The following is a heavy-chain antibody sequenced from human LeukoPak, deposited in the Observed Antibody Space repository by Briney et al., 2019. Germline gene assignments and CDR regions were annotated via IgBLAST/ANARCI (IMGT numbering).Heavy chain of an antibody. D-gene: IGHD1-26*01. V-gene: IGHV1-2*02. CDR2: INLNGGGT. J-gene: IGHJ4*02. CDR3: ARDSYSGSYYY. Sequence: GASVKVSCKSSGYTFTGYYMHWVRQAPAQGLEWVAWINLNGGGTNYAQQFQGRVTTSSDTSISTAYMELRSLRSDDTAVYYCARDSYSGSYYYWGQGTLVTVSS. CDR1: GYTFTGYY.